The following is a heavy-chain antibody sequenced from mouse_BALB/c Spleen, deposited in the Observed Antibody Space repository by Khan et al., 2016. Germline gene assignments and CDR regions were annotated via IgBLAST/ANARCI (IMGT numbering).Heavy chain of an antibody. V-gene: IGHV2-6-7*01. CDR2: IWGDGST. CDR1: GFSITGFA. CDR3: AGCYAYDGGFAY. J-gene: IGHJ3*01. D-gene: IGHD2-2*01. Sequence: QVQLKESGPGLVAPSQSLSITCTVSGFSITGFAVNWVRQPPGKGLEWMGEIWGDGSTDYDSALKSRLSISKDDSMSQVFLIMSSLETDDTARYYCAGCYAYDGGFAYWGQGTLVTVSA.